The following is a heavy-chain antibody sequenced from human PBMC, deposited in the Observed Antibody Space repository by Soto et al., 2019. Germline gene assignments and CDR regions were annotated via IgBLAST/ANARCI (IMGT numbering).Heavy chain of an antibody. CDR2: INPKSGGT. Sequence: QVQLVQSGAEVKKPGASVNVSGKASGYTFTVYYMHWVRQAPGQGLEWMGWINPKSGGTMYPQKFQGRVTMTWDTYISTAYMALTRLRSDDTAVYYCARDLAKGGGSAGFDYWGQGTLVTVSS. CDR3: ARDLAKGGGSAGFDY. CDR1: GYTFTVYY. V-gene: IGHV1-2*02. D-gene: IGHD1-26*01. J-gene: IGHJ4*02.